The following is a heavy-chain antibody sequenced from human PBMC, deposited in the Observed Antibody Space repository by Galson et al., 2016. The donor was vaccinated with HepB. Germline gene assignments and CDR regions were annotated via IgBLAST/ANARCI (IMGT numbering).Heavy chain of an antibody. CDR1: GFSFNMYA. D-gene: IGHD2-15*01. J-gene: IGHJ6*02. CDR2: IPGSGGST. Sequence: TLRLSCAGSGFSFNMYAMTWVRQAPGKGLEWVSGIPGSGGSTHYADSVKGRFTISRDNSKNTVNLQMTNMRGDDTAVYYCTKGFCSGGTCTSRDFYHGMDVWGQGTTVIVSS. CDR3: TKGFCSGGTCTSRDFYHGMDV. V-gene: IGHV3-23*01.